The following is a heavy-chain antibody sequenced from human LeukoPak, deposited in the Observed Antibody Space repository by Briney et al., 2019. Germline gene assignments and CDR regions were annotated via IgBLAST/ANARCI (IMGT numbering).Heavy chain of an antibody. V-gene: IGHV3-11*04. D-gene: IGHD3-3*01. Sequence: GGSLRLSCAASGFTFSDYYMSWIRQAPGKGLEWVSYISSSGSTIYYADSVKGRFTISRDNAKNSLYLQMNSLRAEDTAVYYCARDGKYYDFWSGRPNVLFDYWGQGTLVTVSS. CDR2: ISSSGSTI. CDR3: ARDGKYYDFWSGRPNVLFDY. J-gene: IGHJ4*02. CDR1: GFTFSDYY.